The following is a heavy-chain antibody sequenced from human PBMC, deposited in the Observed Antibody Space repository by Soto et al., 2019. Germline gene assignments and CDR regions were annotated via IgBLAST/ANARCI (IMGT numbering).Heavy chain of an antibody. J-gene: IGHJ4*02. D-gene: IGHD3-9*01. CDR2: INPNSGGT. V-gene: IGHV1-2*02. Sequence: ASVKVSCKASGYTFTGYYMHWVRQAPGQGLEWMGWINPNSGGTNYAQKFQGRVTMTRDTSISTAYMELSRLRSDDTAMYFCARRRGLVGSFDYWGRGTLVTVSS. CDR1: GYTFTGYY. CDR3: ARRRGLVGSFDY.